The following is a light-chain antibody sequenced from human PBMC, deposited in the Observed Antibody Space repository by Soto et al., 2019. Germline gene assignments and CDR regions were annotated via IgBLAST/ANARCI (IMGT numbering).Light chain of an antibody. V-gene: IGLV2-14*01. Sequence: QSALTQPASVSGSPGQSIAISCTGSGSDVGGYNYVSWYQQHPGKAPKLIIYGVSHRPSGVSTRFSGSKSGNTASLTISGLQAEDEADYYCSSYTAGGTIFGTGTKVTVL. CDR2: GVS. CDR3: SSYTAGGTI. CDR1: GSDVGGYNY. J-gene: IGLJ1*01.